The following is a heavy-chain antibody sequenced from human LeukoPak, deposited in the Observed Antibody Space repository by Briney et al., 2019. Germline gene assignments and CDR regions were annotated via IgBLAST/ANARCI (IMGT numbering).Heavy chain of an antibody. CDR2: VSSSGSTI. D-gene: IGHD5-24*01. Sequence: GGSLRLSCAASGFTFSSYEMNWVRQAPGKGLEWVSYVSSSGSTIYYADSVKGRFTIPRDNAKNSLYLQMNSLRAEDTAVYYCARDTDGYNPWYFDYWGQGTLVTVSS. CDR1: GFTFSSYE. J-gene: IGHJ4*02. CDR3: ARDTDGYNPWYFDY. V-gene: IGHV3-48*03.